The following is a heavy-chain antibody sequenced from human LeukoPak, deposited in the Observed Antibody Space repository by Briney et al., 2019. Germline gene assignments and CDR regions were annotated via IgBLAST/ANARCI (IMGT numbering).Heavy chain of an antibody. D-gene: IGHD5-24*01. CDR2: IKEDGSEK. CDR3: ARGRDNVY. Sequence: PGGSLRLSCAASGFTFSSYAMTWVRQAPGKGLEWVASIKEDGSEKFYVDSVKGRFTISRDNAKKSLYLQMNSLTAEDAAVYYCARGRDNVYWGQGTLVTVSS. CDR1: GFTFSSYA. J-gene: IGHJ4*02. V-gene: IGHV3-7*04.